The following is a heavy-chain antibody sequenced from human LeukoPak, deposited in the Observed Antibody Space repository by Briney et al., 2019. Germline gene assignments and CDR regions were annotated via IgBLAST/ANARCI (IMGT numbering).Heavy chain of an antibody. Sequence: PGGSLRLSCAVSGFTVSRYSMNWVRQAPGKGLEWVSSISSSSSYIYYADSVKGRFTISRDNAKNSLYLQMNSLRAEDTAVYYCARDQDGSGSLFDYWGQGTLVTVSS. CDR2: ISSSSSYI. J-gene: IGHJ4*02. D-gene: IGHD6-19*01. CDR3: ARDQDGSGSLFDY. CDR1: GFTVSRYS. V-gene: IGHV3-21*01.